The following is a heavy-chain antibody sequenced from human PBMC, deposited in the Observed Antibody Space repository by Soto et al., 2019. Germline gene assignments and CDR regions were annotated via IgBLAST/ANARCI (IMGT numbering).Heavy chain of an antibody. CDR1: GYTFTSYY. CDR3: ARAGVGVDILVVVAATQGGFDI. Sequence: ASVKVSCKASGYTFTSYYMHWVRQAPGQGLEWMGIINPSGGSTSYAQKFQGRVTMTRDTSTSTVYMELSSLRSEDTAAYYCARAGVGVDILVVVAATQGGFDIWG. V-gene: IGHV1-46*01. D-gene: IGHD2-15*01. CDR2: INPSGGST. J-gene: IGHJ3*02.